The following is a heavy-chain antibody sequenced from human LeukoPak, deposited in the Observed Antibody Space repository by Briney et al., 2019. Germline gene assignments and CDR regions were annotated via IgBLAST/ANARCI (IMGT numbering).Heavy chain of an antibody. J-gene: IGHJ4*02. V-gene: IGHV3-7*01. CDR2: IKEDGSVN. CDR3: ARLSTVVTFDY. CDR1: GFTFSTYW. D-gene: IGHD4-23*01. Sequence: RGSLRLSCAASGFTFSTYWMSWVRQAPGKGLEWVANIKEDGSVNAYVDSVKGRFTISRDNAKNSLDLQMHSLRVEDAAVYYCARLSTVVTFDYWGRGTLVTVSS.